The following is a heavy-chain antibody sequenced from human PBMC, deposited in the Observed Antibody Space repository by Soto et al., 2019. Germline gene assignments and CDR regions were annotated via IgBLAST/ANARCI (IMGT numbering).Heavy chain of an antibody. CDR3: ARDIRGYSRAFDY. Sequence: SETLSLTCTVSGDSVSSGSYYWTWVRQPPGKGLEWIGYISYSGSTNYNPSLQSRVTISIDTFKNQFSLKLTSVTAADTAFYYCARDIRGYSRAFDYWGQGIPVTISS. D-gene: IGHD5-18*01. J-gene: IGHJ4*02. CDR2: ISYSGST. V-gene: IGHV4-61*01. CDR1: GDSVSSGSYY.